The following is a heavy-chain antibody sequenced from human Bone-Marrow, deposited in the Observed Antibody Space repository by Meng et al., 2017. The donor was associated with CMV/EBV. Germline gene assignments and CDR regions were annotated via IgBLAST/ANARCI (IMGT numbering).Heavy chain of an antibody. J-gene: IGHJ4*02. D-gene: IGHD3-10*01. V-gene: IGHV3-21*01. CDR1: GFTFSSYS. CDR2: ISSSSSYI. Sequence: GESLKIPCPASGFTFSSYSMNWVRQAPGKGLEWVSSISSSSSYIYYADSVKGRFTISRDNAKNSLYLQMNSLRAEDTAVYYCARGYRGYGTGWGQGTLVTFSS. CDR3: ARGYRGYGTG.